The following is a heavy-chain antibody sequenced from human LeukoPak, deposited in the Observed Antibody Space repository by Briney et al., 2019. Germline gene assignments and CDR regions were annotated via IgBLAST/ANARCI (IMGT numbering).Heavy chain of an antibody. V-gene: IGHV1-2*02. CDR2: INPNSGGT. D-gene: IGHD2-2*01. CDR1: GYTFTGYY. Sequence: ASVKVSCKASGYTFTGYYMHWVRQAPGQGLEWMGWINPNSGGTNYAQKFQGRVTMTRDTSISTAYMELSRLRSDDTAVYYCARRVVVVVPAADNWFDSGGQGTLVTVSS. CDR3: ARRVVVVVPAADNWFDS. J-gene: IGHJ5*01.